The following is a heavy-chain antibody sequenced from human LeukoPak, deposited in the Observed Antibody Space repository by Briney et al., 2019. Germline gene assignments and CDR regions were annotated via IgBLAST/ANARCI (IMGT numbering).Heavy chain of an antibody. CDR2: IYSGGST. V-gene: IGHV3-66*01. Sequence: GGSLRLSCAASGFTVSSNYMSWVRQAPGKGLEWVSVIYSGGSTYYADSVKGRLTISRDNSKNTLYLQMNSLRAEDTAVYYCARDPGSDFDYWGQRTLVTVSS. CDR1: GFTVSSNY. J-gene: IGHJ4*02. CDR3: ARDPGSDFDY.